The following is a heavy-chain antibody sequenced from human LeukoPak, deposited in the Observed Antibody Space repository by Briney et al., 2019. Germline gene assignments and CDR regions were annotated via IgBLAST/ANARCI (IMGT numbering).Heavy chain of an antibody. CDR1: GFTFSSYT. J-gene: IGHJ1*01. CDR2: ISGSGVTT. D-gene: IGHD1-26*01. Sequence: GGSLRLSCVASGFTFSSYTMSWVRQAPGKGLEWVSAISGSGVTTHYAGSVKGRFSISRDNSKNTLYLQMNSLRAEDTALYYCAKKVVVGATSPYSDFQDWGQGTLVTVSS. V-gene: IGHV3-23*01. CDR3: AKKVVVGATSPYSDFQD.